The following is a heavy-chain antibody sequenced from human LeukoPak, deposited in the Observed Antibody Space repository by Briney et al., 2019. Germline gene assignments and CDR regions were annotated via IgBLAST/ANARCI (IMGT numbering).Heavy chain of an antibody. CDR1: GFPFRDFS. CDR2: TDSGGTST. J-gene: IGHJ4*02. CDR3: AKQSYARSLGE. Sequence: GGSLRLSCTTSGFPFRDFSMTWVRQAPGQGLEWISTTDSGGTSTYYAESVKGRSTISRDNSKDALYLQMSSLRVEDTAIYYCAKQSYARSLGEGGPGTLVTVSS. D-gene: IGHD2-8*01. V-gene: IGHV3-23*01.